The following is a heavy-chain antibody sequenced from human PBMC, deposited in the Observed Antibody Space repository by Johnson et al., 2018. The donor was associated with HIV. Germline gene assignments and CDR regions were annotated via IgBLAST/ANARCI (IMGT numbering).Heavy chain of an antibody. CDR3: AREFVGYNGFDI. CDR2: IWYDGSNN. CDR1: GFTFSSYG. J-gene: IGHJ3*02. Sequence: VQLVESGGGVVQPGRSLRLSCAASGFTFSSYGMHWVRQAPGKGLEWVAVIWYDGSNNYYADSVKGRFTISRDNSKNTLYLQMNSLRAEDTAVYYCAREFVGYNGFDIWGQGTMVTVSS. V-gene: IGHV3-33*01. D-gene: IGHD5-24*01.